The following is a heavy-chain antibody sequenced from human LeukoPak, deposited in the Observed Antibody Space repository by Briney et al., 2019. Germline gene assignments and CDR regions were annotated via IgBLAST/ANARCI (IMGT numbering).Heavy chain of an antibody. CDR1: GGSISSYY. D-gene: IGHD2/OR15-2a*01. CDR3: ARGGFFHDAFDI. Sequence: PSETLSPTCTVSGGSISSYYWSWIRQPAGKGLEWIGRIYTSGSTNYNPSLKSRVTISVDTSKTQFSLKLSSVTAADTAVYYCARGGFFHDAFDIWGQGTMVTVSS. J-gene: IGHJ3*02. V-gene: IGHV4-4*07. CDR2: IYTSGST.